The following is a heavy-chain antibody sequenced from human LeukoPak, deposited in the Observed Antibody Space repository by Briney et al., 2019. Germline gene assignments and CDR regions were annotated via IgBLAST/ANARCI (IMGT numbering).Heavy chain of an antibody. CDR1: GYTFTSYD. CDR2: MNPNSGNT. V-gene: IGHV1-8*01. J-gene: IGHJ4*02. D-gene: IGHD5-24*01. CDR3: ARRNKEDDNFRLVDH. Sequence: GASVKVSCKASGYTFTSYDINWVRQATGQGLEWMGWMNPNSGNTSYAQKFQGRVTMTRNTSISTAYMELSSLTSEDTAIYYCARRNKEDDNFRLVDHWGQGTLVTVSS.